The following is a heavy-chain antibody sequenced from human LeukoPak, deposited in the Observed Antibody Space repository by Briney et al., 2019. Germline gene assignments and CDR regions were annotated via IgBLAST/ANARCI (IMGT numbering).Heavy chain of an antibody. CDR3: AKGGGITIFGDAFDV. Sequence: PGGSLRLSCAASGFTFSSYGMHWVRQAPGKGLEWVAVIWYGGSNKYYADSVKGRFTISRDNSKNTLYLQMNSLRAEDTAVYYCAKGGGITIFGDAFDVWGQGTMVTVSS. CDR1: GFTFSSYG. J-gene: IGHJ3*01. D-gene: IGHD3-3*01. CDR2: IWYGGSNK. V-gene: IGHV3-30*02.